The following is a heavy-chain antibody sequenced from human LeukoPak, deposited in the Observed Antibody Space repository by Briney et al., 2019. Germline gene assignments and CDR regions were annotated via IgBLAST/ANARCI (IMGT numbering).Heavy chain of an antibody. J-gene: IGHJ4*02. CDR2: MYASGSN. CDR3: ARNEPYFDY. V-gene: IGHV4-4*07. CDR1: GGSISSYY. D-gene: IGHD1-1*01. Sequence: PSETLSLTCNVSGGSISSYYWSWIRQPAGRGLEWIGRMYASGSNNYSPSLKSRVTMSVDTSKNQFSLNLSSVTAADTAVYYCARNEPYFDYWGQGTLVTVSS.